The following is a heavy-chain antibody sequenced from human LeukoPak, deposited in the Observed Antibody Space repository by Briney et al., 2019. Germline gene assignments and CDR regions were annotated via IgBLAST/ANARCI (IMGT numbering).Heavy chain of an antibody. CDR3: ARVVRDYYDSSGYFFDY. Sequence: GGSLTLSCAASGFTFSSYEMNWVRRAPGKVLECVSYISSSGSTIYYADSVKGRFTISRDNAKNSLYLQMNSLRAEDTAVYYCARVVRDYYDSSGYFFDYWGQGTLVTVSS. V-gene: IGHV3-48*03. D-gene: IGHD3-22*01. J-gene: IGHJ4*02. CDR2: ISSSGSTI. CDR1: GFTFSSYE.